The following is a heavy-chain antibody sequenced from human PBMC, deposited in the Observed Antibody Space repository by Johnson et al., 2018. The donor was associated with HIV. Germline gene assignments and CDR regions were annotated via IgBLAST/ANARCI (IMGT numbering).Heavy chain of an antibody. CDR2: ISSSGSTI. V-gene: IGHV3-11*04. CDR1: GFTFSDYY. Sequence: QVQLVESGGGLVKPGGSLRLSCAASGFTFSDYYMSWIRQAPGKGLEWVSYISSSGSTIYYADSVKGRFTTSRDNAKHSLYLQMNSLRAEDTAVYYCARRVEGRRSANDAFDIWGQVTMVTVSS. D-gene: IGHD1-1*01. CDR3: ARRVEGRRSANDAFDI. J-gene: IGHJ3*02.